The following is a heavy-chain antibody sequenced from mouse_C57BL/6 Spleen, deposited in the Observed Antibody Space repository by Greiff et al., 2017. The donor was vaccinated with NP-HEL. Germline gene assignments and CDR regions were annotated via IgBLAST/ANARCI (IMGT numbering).Heavy chain of an antibody. J-gene: IGHJ2*01. CDR1: GYTFTSYW. CDR3: ARGDTTVVASYYFDY. CDR2: IYPSDSET. V-gene: IGHV1-61*01. Sequence: VQLQQSGAELVRPGSSVKLSCKASGYTFTSYWMDWVKQRPGQGLEWIGNIYPSDSETHYNQKFKDKATLTVDKSSSTAYMQLGSLTSEDSAVYYCARGDTTVVASYYFDYWGQGTTLTVSS. D-gene: IGHD1-1*01.